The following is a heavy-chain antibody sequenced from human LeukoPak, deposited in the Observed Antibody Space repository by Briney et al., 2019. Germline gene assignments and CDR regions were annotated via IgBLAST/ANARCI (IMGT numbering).Heavy chain of an antibody. V-gene: IGHV3-74*01. CDR2: INSDGINT. CDR3: ARDLGQYYDTSDNWFDP. Sequence: GGSLRLSCAASGFTFSNYWMHWVRQAPGKGLVWVSRINSDGINTSYADSVKGRFTISKDNAKNTLNLQMNSLRAEDTAVYYCARDLGQYYDTSDNWFDPWGQGTLVTVSS. CDR1: GFTFSNYW. D-gene: IGHD3-22*01. J-gene: IGHJ5*02.